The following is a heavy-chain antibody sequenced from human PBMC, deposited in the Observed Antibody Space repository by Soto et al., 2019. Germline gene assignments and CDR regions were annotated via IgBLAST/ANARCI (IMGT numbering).Heavy chain of an antibody. CDR3: AGTPSGWYDAFDI. V-gene: IGHV3-30-3*01. CDR1: GFTFSSYA. J-gene: IGHJ3*02. CDR2: ISYDGSNK. D-gene: IGHD6-19*01. Sequence: QVQLVESGGGVVQPGRSLRLSCAASGFTFSSYAMHWVRQAPGKGLEWVAVISYDGSNKYYADSVKGRFTISRDNSKNTLYLQMNSLRAEDTAVYYCAGTPSGWYDAFDIWGQGTMVTVSS.